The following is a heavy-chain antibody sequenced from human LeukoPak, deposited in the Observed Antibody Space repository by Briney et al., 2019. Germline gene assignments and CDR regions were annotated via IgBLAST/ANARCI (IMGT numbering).Heavy chain of an antibody. D-gene: IGHD3-3*01. CDR1: GDSLSSSRYY. V-gene: IGHV4-39*01. J-gene: IGHJ4*02. CDR3: QSRFLEWLLDY. CDR2: IYYDGSA. Sequence: SETLSLTCTGSGDSLSSSRYYWGWVRQPPGKALEWIGSIYYDGSAYYNPSLKSRVIIFVDTSKNQFSLRLSSVTAADTAIYYCQSRFLEWLLDYWGQGTLVTVSS.